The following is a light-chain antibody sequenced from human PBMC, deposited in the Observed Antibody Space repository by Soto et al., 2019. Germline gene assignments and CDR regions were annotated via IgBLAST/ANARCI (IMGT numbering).Light chain of an antibody. CDR2: GAS. J-gene: IGKJ2*01. CDR3: QQYGSSPYT. CDR1: QSVSSSY. Sequence: EIVLTQSPGTLSLSPGERATLSCRASQSVSSSYLAWYQQKPGPAPRLLIYGASSWATGIPDRFSGSGSGTDFTLTISRLEPEDFAVYYCQQYGSSPYTFGQGTKLEIK. V-gene: IGKV3-20*01.